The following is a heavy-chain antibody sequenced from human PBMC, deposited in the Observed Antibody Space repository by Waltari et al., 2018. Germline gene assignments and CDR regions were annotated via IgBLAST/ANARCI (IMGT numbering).Heavy chain of an antibody. D-gene: IGHD1-26*01. CDR2: IRSSGGST. CDR1: GFTFSSYA. CDR3: AKVENSGSFYYFDY. V-gene: IGHV3-23*04. Sequence: EVQLVESGGGLVQPGGSVRLYCAASGFTFSSYAMSWVRQAPGKGLDWVSGIRSSGGSTYYADSVKGRFTISRDNSKNTLYLQMNSLRAEDTAVFYCAKVENSGSFYYFDYWGQGALVTVSS. J-gene: IGHJ4*02.